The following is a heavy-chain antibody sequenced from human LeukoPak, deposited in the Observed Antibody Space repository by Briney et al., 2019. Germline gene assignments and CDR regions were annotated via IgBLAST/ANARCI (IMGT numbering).Heavy chain of an antibody. CDR3: ATSSWPYWNFDL. Sequence: SETLSLTCTVSGAPISSGSNSWSWIRQPAGKGLEWIGRIFPSGSTNYNPSLQSRVTISVDTSNNQFSLRLSSVTAADTAVYYCATSSWPYWNFDLWGRGTLVTVSS. V-gene: IGHV4-61*02. CDR1: GAPISSGSNS. CDR2: IFPSGST. D-gene: IGHD6-13*01. J-gene: IGHJ2*01.